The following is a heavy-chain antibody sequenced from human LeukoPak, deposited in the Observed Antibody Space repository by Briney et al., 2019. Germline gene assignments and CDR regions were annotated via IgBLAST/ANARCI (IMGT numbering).Heavy chain of an antibody. V-gene: IGHV1-2*02. CDR2: INPNSGGT. CDR3: ARGATVVTRSFFDY. D-gene: IGHD4-23*01. CDR1: GYTLTGYY. J-gene: IGHJ4*02. Sequence: ASVKVSCKASGYTLTGYYMHWVRQAPGQGLEWMGWINPNSGGTNYAQKFQGRVTITADESTSTAYMELSSLRSEDTAVYYCARGATVVTRSFFDYWGQGTLVAVSS.